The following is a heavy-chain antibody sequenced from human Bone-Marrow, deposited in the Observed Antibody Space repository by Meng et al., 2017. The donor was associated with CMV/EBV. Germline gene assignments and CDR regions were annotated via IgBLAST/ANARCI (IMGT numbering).Heavy chain of an antibody. CDR2: ISYDGSNK. V-gene: IGHV3-30-3*01. D-gene: IGHD3-3*01. Sequence: GESLKISCAASGFTFSSYAMHWVRQAPGKGLEWVAVISYDGSNKYYADSVKGRFTISRDNAKNSLYLQMNSLRAEDTAVYYCARFYPLRFLEWLYDNWGQGTLVTVSS. J-gene: IGHJ4*02. CDR3: ARFYPLRFLEWLYDN. CDR1: GFTFSSYA.